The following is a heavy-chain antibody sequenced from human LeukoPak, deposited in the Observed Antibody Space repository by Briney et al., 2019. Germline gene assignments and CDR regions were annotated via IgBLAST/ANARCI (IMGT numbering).Heavy chain of an antibody. CDR2: TYYRSKWYN. J-gene: IGHJ5*02. CDR3: VRSRDGYLTAFDP. D-gene: IGHD5-24*01. V-gene: IGHV6-1*01. CDR1: GDSVSSNSAA. Sequence: SQTLSLTCAISGDSVSSNSAAWNWIRQSPSSGLEWLGRTYYRSKWYNDYAVSVKSRITINADTSQNQFSLHLNSVTPEDTAVYYCVRSRDGYLTAFDPWGQGTLVTVSS.